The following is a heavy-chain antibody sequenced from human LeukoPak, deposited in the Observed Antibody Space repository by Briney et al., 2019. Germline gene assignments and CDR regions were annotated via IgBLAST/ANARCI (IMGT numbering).Heavy chain of an antibody. CDR3: ARVLYSYGPEPFDY. D-gene: IGHD5-18*01. CDR1: GGTFSSYA. V-gene: IGHV1-69*05. Sequence: SVKVSCKASGGTFSSYAISWVRQAPGQGLEWMGRIIPIFGTANYAQKFQGRVTITTDESTSTAYMELSSLRSEDTAVYYCARVLYSYGPEPFDYWGQGTLVTVSS. CDR2: IIPIFGTA. J-gene: IGHJ4*02.